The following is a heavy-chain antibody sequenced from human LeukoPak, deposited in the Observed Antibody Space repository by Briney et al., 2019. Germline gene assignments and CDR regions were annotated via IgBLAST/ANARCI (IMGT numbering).Heavy chain of an antibody. D-gene: IGHD4-17*01. CDR3: ARDGIYGDYGFDY. J-gene: IGHJ4*02. CDR2: IKQDGSEK. CDR1: GFTFSSYW. Sequence: GGSLRLSCAASGFTFSSYWMSWVRQAPGKGLEWVANIKQDGSEKYYVDSVKGRFTISRDNAKNSLYLQMNSLRAEDTAVYYCARDGIYGDYGFDYWGQGTLVTVSS. V-gene: IGHV3-7*01.